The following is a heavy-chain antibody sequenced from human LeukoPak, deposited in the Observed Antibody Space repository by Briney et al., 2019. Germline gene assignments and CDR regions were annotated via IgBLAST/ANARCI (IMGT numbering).Heavy chain of an antibody. CDR2: IRSKAYGATT. CDR1: GFTFGDYA. V-gene: IGHV3-49*04. CDR3: TRDWELLFGLDFDY. Sequence: TGGSLRLSCTASGFTFGDYAMSWVRQAPGKGLEWVGFIRSKAYGATTEYAASVKGRVTISRDDSKSIAYLQMNSLKTEDTAVYYCTRDWELLFGLDFDYWGQGTLVTVSS. D-gene: IGHD1-26*01. J-gene: IGHJ4*02.